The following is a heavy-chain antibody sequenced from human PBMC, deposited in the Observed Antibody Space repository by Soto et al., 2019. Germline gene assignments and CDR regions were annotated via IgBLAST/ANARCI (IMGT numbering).Heavy chain of an antibody. CDR2: IYHSGST. J-gene: IGHJ5*02. CDR3: ARAIRSGWYQNWFDP. V-gene: IGHV4-4*02. Sequence: SETLSLTCAVSGGSISSRNWWSWARQPPGNGLEWNGEIYHSGSTNYNSSPKSRVTISVDKSENQFSLKLRSETAADTAVFYCARAIRSGWYQNWFDPWGQGTLVIVS. CDR1: GGSISSRNW. D-gene: IGHD6-19*01.